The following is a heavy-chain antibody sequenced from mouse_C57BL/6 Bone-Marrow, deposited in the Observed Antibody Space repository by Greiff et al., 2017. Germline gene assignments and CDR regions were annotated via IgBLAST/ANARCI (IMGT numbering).Heavy chain of an antibody. Sequence: VQLQQPGAELVKPGASVKVSCKASGYTFTSYWMHWVKQRPGQGLEWIGRIHPSASDTNYNQKFKGKATLTVDKSSSTAYMQLSSLTSEDSAVYYCAIPYYYYIFAYWGQGTLVTVSA. CDR2: IHPSASDT. V-gene: IGHV1-74*01. CDR1: GYTFTSYW. D-gene: IGHD2-4*01. CDR3: AIPYYYYIFAY. J-gene: IGHJ3*01.